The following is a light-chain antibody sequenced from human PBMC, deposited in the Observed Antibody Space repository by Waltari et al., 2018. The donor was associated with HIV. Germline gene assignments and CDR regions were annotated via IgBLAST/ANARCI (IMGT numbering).Light chain of an antibody. CDR1: SSDVGGYNY. V-gene: IGLV2-8*01. J-gene: IGLJ2*01. CDR2: EVT. CDR3: SSYAGSNKLV. Sequence: QSALTPPPSASGSPAQSVTISCTGTSSDVGGYNYVPWYQQHPGNAPKLIIYEVTERPSGVPDRFSGSKSGNTASLTVSGLQAEDEADYYCSSYAGSNKLVFGGGTKLTVV.